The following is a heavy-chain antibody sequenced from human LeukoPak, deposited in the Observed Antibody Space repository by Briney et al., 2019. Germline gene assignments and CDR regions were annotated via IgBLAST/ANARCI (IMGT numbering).Heavy chain of an antibody. Sequence: GGSLRLSCAASGFTFSSYSMNWVRQAPGKGLKWVSYISSSSSTIYYADSVKGRFTISRDNAKNSLYLQMNSLRAEDTAVYYCAREASSSWYLQYYYYGMDVWGQGTTVTVSS. V-gene: IGHV3-48*01. CDR3: AREASSSWYLQYYYYGMDV. CDR2: ISSSSSTI. D-gene: IGHD6-13*01. CDR1: GFTFSSYS. J-gene: IGHJ6*02.